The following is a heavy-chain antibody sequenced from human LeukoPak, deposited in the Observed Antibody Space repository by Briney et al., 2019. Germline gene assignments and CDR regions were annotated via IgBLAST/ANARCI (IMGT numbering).Heavy chain of an antibody. Sequence: GASVKVSCKASGYTFTSHDINWVRQATGQGLEWMGWMNPNSGNTGYAQKFQGRVTMTRNTSISTAYMELSSLRSEDTAVYYCARGSGYSSSWGSDPWGQGTLVTVSP. CDR1: GYTFTSHD. CDR3: ARGSGYSSSWGSDP. D-gene: IGHD6-13*01. J-gene: IGHJ5*02. CDR2: MNPNSGNT. V-gene: IGHV1-8*01.